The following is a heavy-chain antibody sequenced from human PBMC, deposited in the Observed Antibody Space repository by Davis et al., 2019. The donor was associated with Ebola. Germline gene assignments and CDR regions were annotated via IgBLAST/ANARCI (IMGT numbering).Heavy chain of an antibody. V-gene: IGHV4-34*01. D-gene: IGHD5-12*01. CDR1: GGSFSGYY. Sequence: SETLSLTCAVYGGSFSGYYWSWIRQPPGKGLEWIGEINHSGSSSYNPSLKSRVTTSVDTSKNQFSLKLNSVTAADTAVYYCARGQWLRSSLDYWGQGTLVTVSS. CDR2: INHSGSS. CDR3: ARGQWLRSSLDY. J-gene: IGHJ4*02.